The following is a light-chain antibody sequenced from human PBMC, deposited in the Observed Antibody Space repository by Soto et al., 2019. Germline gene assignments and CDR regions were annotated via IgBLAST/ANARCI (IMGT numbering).Light chain of an antibody. CDR2: GAS. CDR1: QRVSSS. Sequence: EIVMTQSPATLSVSPGGRTTLSCRSSQRVSSSVAWYQQKPGQAPRLLIYGASTRATGIPARFSGSGSGTEFTLTISSLQSEDRAVYYCQQYNDWPPLTFGGGTRVEMK. V-gene: IGKV3-15*01. CDR3: QQYNDWPPLT. J-gene: IGKJ4*01.